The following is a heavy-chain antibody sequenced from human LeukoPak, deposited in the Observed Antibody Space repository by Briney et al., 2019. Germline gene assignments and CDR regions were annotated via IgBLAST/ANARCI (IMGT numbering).Heavy chain of an antibody. J-gene: IGHJ4*02. CDR1: GFTFSSYG. CDR2: IWYDGSKK. D-gene: IGHD6-19*01. V-gene: IGHV3-33*01. CDR3: ARLYSSGWYLDY. Sequence: HPGGSLRLSCAASGFTFSSYGMHWVRQAPGKGLEWVAVIWYDGSKKYYADSVKGRFTISRDNSKNTLYLQMNSLRAEDTAVNYCARLYSSGWYLDYWGQGTLVTVSS.